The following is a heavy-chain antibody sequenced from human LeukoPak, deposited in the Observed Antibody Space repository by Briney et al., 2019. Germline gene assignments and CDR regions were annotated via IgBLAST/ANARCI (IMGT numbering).Heavy chain of an antibody. CDR1: VFTFSRYA. V-gene: IGHV3-23*01. J-gene: IGHJ4*02. D-gene: IGHD3-10*01. Sequence: GGSLRLSCAASVFTFSRYAMSCVRQAPGKGREGFSDISGSGCSTYYADSVKGRFTISRDNSNNTLYLQMNSLRAEDTAVYYCATRGKGAHRIDYWGQGTPVTVSS. CDR2: ISGSGCST. CDR3: ATRGKGAHRIDY.